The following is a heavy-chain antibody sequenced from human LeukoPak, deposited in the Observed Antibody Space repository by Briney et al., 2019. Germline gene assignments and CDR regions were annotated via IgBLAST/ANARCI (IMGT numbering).Heavy chain of an antibody. CDR2: MSPNSGNT. CDR3: ARPQRGGVAPPYYYYMDV. J-gene: IGHJ6*03. CDR1: GYTFTSYD. D-gene: IGHD3-3*01. V-gene: IGHV1-8*01. Sequence: ASVKVSCKASGYTFTSYDINWVRQATGQGLEWMGWMSPNSGNTGYAQKFQGRVTMTTDTSTSTAYMELRSLRSDDTAVYYCARPQRGGVAPPYYYYMDVWGKGTTVTVSS.